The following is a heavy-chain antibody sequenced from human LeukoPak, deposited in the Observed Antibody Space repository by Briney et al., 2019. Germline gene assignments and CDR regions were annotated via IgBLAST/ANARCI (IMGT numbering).Heavy chain of an antibody. D-gene: IGHD2-2*01. V-gene: IGHV1-69*01. J-gene: IGHJ4*02. CDR1: GGTFSSYA. CDR2: IIPIFGTA. CDR3: ARVISGGCSSTSCYDY. Sequence: AASVKVSCKASGGTFSSYAISWVRQAPGQGLEWMGGIIPIFGTANYAQKFQGRVTITADESTSTAYMELSSLRSEDTAVYYCARVISGGCSSTSCYDYWGQGTLVTVSS.